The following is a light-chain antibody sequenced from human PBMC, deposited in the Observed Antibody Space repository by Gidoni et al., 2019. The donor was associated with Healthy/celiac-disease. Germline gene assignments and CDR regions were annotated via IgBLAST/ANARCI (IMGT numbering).Light chain of an antibody. J-gene: IGKJ4*01. Sequence: DIQMTQYPYSLSAPVVDRVTITCRSSQSISSYLNWYQQKPGKAPKLLIYATSSLQSGVPSSCSGSGSETDFTLTSSRLQPEEFSTYYCQQSYSTPLTFGGGTKVEIK. CDR3: QQSYSTPLT. V-gene: IGKV1-39*01. CDR1: QSISSY. CDR2: ATS.